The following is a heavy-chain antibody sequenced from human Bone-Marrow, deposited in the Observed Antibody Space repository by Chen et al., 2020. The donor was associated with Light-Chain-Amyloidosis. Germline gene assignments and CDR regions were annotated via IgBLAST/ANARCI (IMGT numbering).Heavy chain of an antibody. CDR2: INHSGST. CDR1: GGSFSGYY. J-gene: IGHJ4*02. CDR3: ARGRIIRIVGATYFDY. D-gene: IGHD1-26*01. V-gene: IGHV4-34*01. Sequence: QVQLQQWGAGLLKPSETLSLTCAVYGGSFSGYYWSWIRQPPGKGLEWIWEINHSGSTNYNPSLKSRVTISVDTSKNQFSLKLSSVTAADTAVYYCARGRIIRIVGATYFDYWGQGTLVTVSS.